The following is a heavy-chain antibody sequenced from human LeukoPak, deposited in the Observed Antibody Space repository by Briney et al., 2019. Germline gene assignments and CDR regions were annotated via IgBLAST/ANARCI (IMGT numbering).Heavy chain of an antibody. Sequence: GSLRLSCAQPVVTSTNAWMSSVRHALGKGLWSGSAISGSGGSTYYADSVKGRFTISRDNSKNTLYLQMNSQRAEDTAVYYCAKDGHTVEPYYFDYWGQGTLVTVSS. CDR1: VVTSTNAW. CDR3: AKDGHTVEPYYFDY. D-gene: IGHD4-23*01. J-gene: IGHJ4*02. V-gene: IGHV3-23*01. CDR2: ISGSGGST.